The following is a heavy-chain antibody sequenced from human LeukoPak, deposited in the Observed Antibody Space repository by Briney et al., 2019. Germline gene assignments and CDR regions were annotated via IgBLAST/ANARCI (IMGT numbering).Heavy chain of an antibody. CDR3: ASGYYYDSSGKYYYYMDV. J-gene: IGHJ6*03. V-gene: IGHV4-39*01. Sequence: SETLSLTCTVSGGSISSSSYYWGWIRQPRRKGLEWIGSIYYSGSTYYNPSLKSRVTISVDTSKNQFSLKLSSVTAADTAVYYCASGYYYDSSGKYYYYMDVWGKGTTVTVSS. CDR1: GGSISSSSYY. CDR2: IYYSGST. D-gene: IGHD3-22*01.